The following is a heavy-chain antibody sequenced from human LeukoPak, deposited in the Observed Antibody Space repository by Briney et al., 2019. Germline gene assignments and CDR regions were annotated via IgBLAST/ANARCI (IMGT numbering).Heavy chain of an antibody. CDR1: GCTFDDYA. Sequence: GGSLRLSCAASGCTFDDYAMQLVRQPPGKSLEWVSLISGDGGSTYYADSVKGRFTVSRDNSKNSLYLQMNSLRTEDTALYYCAKDISRNFVVVPAADYWGQGTLVTVSS. CDR3: AKDISRNFVVVPAADY. CDR2: ISGDGGST. J-gene: IGHJ4*02. D-gene: IGHD2-2*01. V-gene: IGHV3-43*02.